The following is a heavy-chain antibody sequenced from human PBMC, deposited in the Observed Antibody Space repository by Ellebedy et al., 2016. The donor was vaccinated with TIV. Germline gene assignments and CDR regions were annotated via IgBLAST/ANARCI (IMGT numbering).Heavy chain of an antibody. CDR1: GYIFTNFF. V-gene: IGHV1-46*01. CDR3: AKGGPVGRPPYFSDMDV. J-gene: IGHJ6*02. D-gene: IGHD1-26*01. Sequence: AASVKVSCKASGYIFTNFFLHWVRQAPGQGLEWMGIINPSGGATGYAQRFQGRVSMTRDTSTSTIYMEVRSLRSEDTALYYCAKGGPVGRPPYFSDMDVWGQGTTVIVSS. CDR2: INPSGGAT.